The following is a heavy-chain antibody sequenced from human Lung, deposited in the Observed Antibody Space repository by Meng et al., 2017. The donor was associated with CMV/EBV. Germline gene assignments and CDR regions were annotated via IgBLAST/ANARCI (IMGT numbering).Heavy chain of an antibody. CDR3: ARLYSSSWFLPSGMDV. V-gene: IGHV4-59*01. D-gene: IGHD6-13*01. CDR2: IYYSGST. CDR1: GGSISSYY. Sequence: SETLSLXXTVSGGSISSYYWSWIRQPPGKGLEWIGYIYYSGSTNYNPSLKSRVTISVDTSKNQFSLKLSSVTAADTAVYYCARLYSSSWFLPSGMDVWGQGTXVTVSS. J-gene: IGHJ6*02.